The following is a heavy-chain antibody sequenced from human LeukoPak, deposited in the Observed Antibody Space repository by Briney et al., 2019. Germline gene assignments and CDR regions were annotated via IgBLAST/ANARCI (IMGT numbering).Heavy chain of an antibody. CDR1: GYTFTSYG. CDR3: ARAGHYYGWGSYYPFDY. J-gene: IGHJ4*02. CDR2: INAYNGNT. Sequence: ASVKVSCKAAGYTFTSYGISWVRQAPGQGIGWMGWINAYNGNTNYAQKLQGRVTMTTDTSTSTAYMELRSLRSDDTAVYYCARAGHYYGWGSYYPFDYWGQGTLVTVSS. V-gene: IGHV1-18*01. D-gene: IGHD3-10*01.